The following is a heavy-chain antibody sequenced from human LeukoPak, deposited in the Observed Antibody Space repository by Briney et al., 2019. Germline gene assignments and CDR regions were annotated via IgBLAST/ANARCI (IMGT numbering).Heavy chain of an antibody. CDR3: ARDSGGSSSTFFDY. Sequence: SQTLSLTCAISGDSVSSDSVAWNWIRQSPSRGLEWLGRTYYRSKWYNDYAESVKSRITINPDTSKNQFSLQLNSVSPEDTAVYYCARDSGGSSSTFFDYWGQGTLVTVSS. CDR2: TYYRSKWYN. CDR1: GDSVSSDSVA. J-gene: IGHJ4*02. D-gene: IGHD6-13*01. V-gene: IGHV6-1*01.